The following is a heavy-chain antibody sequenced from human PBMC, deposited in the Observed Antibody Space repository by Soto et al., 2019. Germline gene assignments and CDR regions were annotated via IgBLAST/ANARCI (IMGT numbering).Heavy chain of an antibody. J-gene: IGHJ4*02. CDR1: GDTFNIYA. CDR3: ARGPYYDFWKGFSDFDY. CDR2: IIPVFGTP. Sequence: QVQLEQSGAEVKKPGSSVKVPCKTSGDTFNIYAISWVRQAPGQGLEWMGGIIPVFGTPSYAQKFRDRVTITADESTSTAHMELRSLTSEDTAVYYCARGPYYDFWKGFSDFDYWGQETLVTVSS. V-gene: IGHV1-69*01. D-gene: IGHD3-3*01.